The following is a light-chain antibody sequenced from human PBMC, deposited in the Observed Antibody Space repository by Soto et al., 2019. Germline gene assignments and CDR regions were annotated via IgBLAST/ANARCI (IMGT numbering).Light chain of an antibody. CDR2: EVT. V-gene: IGLV2-14*01. J-gene: IGLJ1*01. CDR3: ISYTGSCASYV. CDR1: SSDVGVYTL. Sequence: QSVLTQPASVSGSPGQSITVSCTGTSSDVGVYTLVAWYQQHRGKVPKLVIYEVTNRSSGVASRFSGSKSGNTASLTISGLKAEDEADYYCISYTGSCASYVFGTGTKLTVL.